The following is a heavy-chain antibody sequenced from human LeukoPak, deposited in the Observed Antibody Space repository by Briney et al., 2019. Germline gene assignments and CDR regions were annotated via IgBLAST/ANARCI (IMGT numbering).Heavy chain of an antibody. Sequence: GGSLRLSCAASGFTFDDYVMHWVRQAPGKGLEWVSLISGDGGSTYYADSVKGRFTISRDNSKNSLYLQMNSLRTEDTALYYCAKDIMGSRDNWFDPWGQGTLVTVSS. CDR3: AKDIMGSRDNWFDP. CDR1: GFTFDDYV. D-gene: IGHD2-8*01. CDR2: ISGDGGST. J-gene: IGHJ5*02. V-gene: IGHV3-43*02.